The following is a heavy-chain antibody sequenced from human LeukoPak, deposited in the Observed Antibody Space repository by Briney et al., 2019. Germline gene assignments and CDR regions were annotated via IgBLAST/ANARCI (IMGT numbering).Heavy chain of an antibody. D-gene: IGHD3-10*01. CDR1: GGSISSGGYY. CDR2: IYYSGST. CDR3: ARESITMVRGAIDY. J-gene: IGHJ4*02. V-gene: IGHV4-31*03. Sequence: KPSETLSLTCTVSGGSISSGGYYWSWIRQHPGKGLEWIGYIYYSGSTYYNPSLKSRVTISVDTSKNQFSLKLSSVTAADTAVYYCARESITMVRGAIDYWGQGTLVTVSS.